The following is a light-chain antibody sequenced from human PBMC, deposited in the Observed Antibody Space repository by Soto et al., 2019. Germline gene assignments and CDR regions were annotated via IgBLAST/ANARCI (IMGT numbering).Light chain of an antibody. Sequence: IQISQSPSTLSASVGGTVTITCRASQSISSWLAWYQQKPGIAPKLLIYKASTLQSGVPSRFSGSGYGTDFTLTISSLQPDDFATYYCQQYNSHWTFGQGTRLEN. V-gene: IGKV1-5*03. CDR1: QSISSW. CDR3: QQYNSHWT. CDR2: KAS. J-gene: IGKJ5*01.